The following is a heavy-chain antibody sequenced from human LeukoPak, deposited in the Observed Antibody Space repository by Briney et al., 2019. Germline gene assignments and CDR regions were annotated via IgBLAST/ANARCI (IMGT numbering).Heavy chain of an antibody. D-gene: IGHD3-3*01. J-gene: IGHJ4*02. CDR3: ARAIPDDFWSQRAIFDY. V-gene: IGHV4-39*01. Sequence: SETLSLTCTVSGGSISSGSYYWGWIRQPPGKGLEWIGSIYYSGSTYYNPSLKSRVTISVDTSKNQFSLKLSSVTAADTAVYYCARAIPDDFWSQRAIFDYWGQGTLSPSPQ. CDR1: GGSISSGSYY. CDR2: IYYSGST.